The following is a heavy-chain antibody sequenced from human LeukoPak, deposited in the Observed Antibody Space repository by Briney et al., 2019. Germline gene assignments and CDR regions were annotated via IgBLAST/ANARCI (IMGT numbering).Heavy chain of an antibody. CDR2: MNPNSGNT. CDR3: ARTRKKRITIFGVVRGDYYYYMDV. CDR1: GYTFTSYD. Sequence: ASVTVSFKASGYTFTSYDINWVRQATGQGLEWMGWMNPNSGNTGYAQKFQGRVTMTRNTSISTAYMELSSLRSEDTAVYYCARTRKKRITIFGVVRGDYYYYMDVWGKGTTVTVSS. J-gene: IGHJ6*03. D-gene: IGHD3-3*01. V-gene: IGHV1-8*01.